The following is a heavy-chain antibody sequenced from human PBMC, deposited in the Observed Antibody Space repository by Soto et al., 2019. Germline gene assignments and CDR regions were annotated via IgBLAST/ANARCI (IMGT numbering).Heavy chain of an antibody. CDR2: TYYRSKWYN. V-gene: IGHV6-1*01. Sequence: PSQTLSLTCAISGDSVSSNSAAWNWIRQSPSRGLEWLGRTYYRSKWYNDYAVSVKSRITINPDTSKNQFSLQLNSVTPEDTAVYYCARAPHTRKQQLERPLYYYGMDVWGKGTTVPVSS. CDR1: GDSVSSNSAA. D-gene: IGHD6-13*01. J-gene: IGHJ6*04. CDR3: ARAPHTRKQQLERPLYYYGMDV.